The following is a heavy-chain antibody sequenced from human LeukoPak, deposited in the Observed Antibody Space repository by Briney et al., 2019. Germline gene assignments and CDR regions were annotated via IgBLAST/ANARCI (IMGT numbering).Heavy chain of an antibody. Sequence: ASVKVSCKASGYTFTSYGISWVRQAPGQGLEWMGWISAYNGNTNYAQRLQGRVTMTTDTSTSTAYMELGSLRSDDTAVYYCARVPRGVGSNWFDPWGQGTLVTVSS. J-gene: IGHJ5*02. CDR2: ISAYNGNT. CDR3: ARVPRGVGSNWFDP. D-gene: IGHD3-10*01. CDR1: GYTFTSYG. V-gene: IGHV1-18*01.